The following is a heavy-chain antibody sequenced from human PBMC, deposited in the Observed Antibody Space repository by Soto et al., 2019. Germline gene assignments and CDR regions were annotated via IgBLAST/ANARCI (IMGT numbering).Heavy chain of an antibody. CDR1: GSTFTNYY. J-gene: IGHJ3*02. Sequence: PGGSLRLSCAASGSTFTNYYIAWVRQVPGKGLEWVSMIYTDGGTYYADSVKGRFTSSRDNSKNTVFLQMNSLRAEDTAIYYCARDGGSWSFDIWGQGTMVTVSS. D-gene: IGHD3-16*01. CDR3: ARDGGSWSFDI. CDR2: IYTDGGT. V-gene: IGHV3-66*01.